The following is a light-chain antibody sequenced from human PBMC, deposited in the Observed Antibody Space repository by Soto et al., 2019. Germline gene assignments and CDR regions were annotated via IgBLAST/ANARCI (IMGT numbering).Light chain of an antibody. J-gene: IGLJ1*01. V-gene: IGLV2-14*01. CDR2: EAS. CDR1: SSDVGSYDH. Sequence: QSVLTQPASVSGSPGQSITISCSGTSSDVGSYDHVAWYQQFPGKTPKLMIYEASNRPSGVSSRFSGSKSGHTASLTISGLQAEDEADYYCISYTGRSTSYVFGSGTKVTVL. CDR3: ISYTGRSTSYV.